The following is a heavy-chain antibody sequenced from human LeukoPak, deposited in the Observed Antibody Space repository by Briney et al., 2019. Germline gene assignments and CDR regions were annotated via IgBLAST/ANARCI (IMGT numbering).Heavy chain of an antibody. V-gene: IGHV3-23*01. CDR1: GFTFSSYA. J-gene: IGHJ4*02. CDR3: LGALSGSY. CDR2: ISGSGGIT. Sequence: PGGSLRLSCAASGFTFSSYAMTWVRQAPGKGLEWVSAISGSGGITNYADSVKGRLAISRDNSKNTLYLQMNSLRAEDTAVYYCLGALSGSYWGQGTLVTVSS. D-gene: IGHD3-16*02.